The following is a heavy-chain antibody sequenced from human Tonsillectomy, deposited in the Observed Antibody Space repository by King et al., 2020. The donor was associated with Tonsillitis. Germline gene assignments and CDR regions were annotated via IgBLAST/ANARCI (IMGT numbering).Heavy chain of an antibody. Sequence: QLVQSGTEVKKPGASVKVSCKASGYTFIEYYMHWVRQAPGQGLEWMGWINPKSGGTNYAQRLQGRVTMTRDTSISTAYMELTRLRSDDTAVYYCARTRYNTTWFAIDAFDIWGQGTMVTVSS. CDR3: ARTRYNTTWFAIDAFDI. CDR2: INPKSGGT. CDR1: GYTFIEYY. V-gene: IGHV1-2*02. D-gene: IGHD1-14*01. J-gene: IGHJ3*02.